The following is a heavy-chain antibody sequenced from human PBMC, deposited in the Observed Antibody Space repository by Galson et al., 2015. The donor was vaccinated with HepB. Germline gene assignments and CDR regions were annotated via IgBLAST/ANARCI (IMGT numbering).Heavy chain of an antibody. CDR3: ARAAGYSSSWFQGYYGMDV. D-gene: IGHD6-13*01. Sequence: SETLSLTCTVSGGSISSYYWSWIRQPPGKGLEWIGYIYYSGSTNYNPSLKSRVTISVDTSKNQFSLKLSSVTAADTAVYYCARAAGYSSSWFQGYYGMDVWGQGTTVTVSS. V-gene: IGHV4-59*01. CDR2: IYYSGST. J-gene: IGHJ6*02. CDR1: GGSISSYY.